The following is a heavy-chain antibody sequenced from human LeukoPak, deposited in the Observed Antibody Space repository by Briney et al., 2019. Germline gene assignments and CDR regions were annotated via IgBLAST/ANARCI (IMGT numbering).Heavy chain of an antibody. CDR3: ARSTNYYDSSGLSY. Sequence: PGGSLRLSCAASGFTFSSYSMNWVRQAPGKGLEWVANIKQDGSEKNYVDSVKGRFTLSRDNAKNSLFLQMNSLRAEDTAVYYCARSTNYYDSSGLSYWGQGTLVTVSS. CDR1: GFTFSSYS. D-gene: IGHD3-22*01. J-gene: IGHJ4*02. CDR2: IKQDGSEK. V-gene: IGHV3-7*01.